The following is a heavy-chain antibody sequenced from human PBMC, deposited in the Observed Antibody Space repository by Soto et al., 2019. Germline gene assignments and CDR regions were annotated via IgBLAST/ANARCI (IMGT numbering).Heavy chain of an antibody. CDR2: INPNSGGT. Sequence: ASVKVSCKASGYTFTGYYMHWVRQAPGQGLEWMGWINPNSGGTNYAQKFQGWVTMTRDTSISTAYMELSRLRSDDTAVYYCARDYDSSGYYFMSGYYGMDVWGQGTTVTVSS. V-gene: IGHV1-2*04. D-gene: IGHD3-22*01. CDR1: GYTFTGYY. CDR3: ARDYDSSGYYFMSGYYGMDV. J-gene: IGHJ6*02.